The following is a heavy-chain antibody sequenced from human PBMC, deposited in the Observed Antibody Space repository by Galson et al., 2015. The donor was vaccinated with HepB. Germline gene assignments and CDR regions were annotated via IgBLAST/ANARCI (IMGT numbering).Heavy chain of an antibody. V-gene: IGHV3-23*01. J-gene: IGHJ5*02. CDR3: VRPGIAVAGTRWFDP. CDR2: IGSGGGSI. Sequence: SLRLSCAASGFTFRSYAMSWVRQAPGKGLEWVSAIGSGGGSIFYADSVKGRFTISRDDSKNTLYLQMNSLRGEDTAVYYWVRPGIAVAGTRWFDPWGQGTMVTVSS. D-gene: IGHD6-19*01. CDR1: GFTFRSYA.